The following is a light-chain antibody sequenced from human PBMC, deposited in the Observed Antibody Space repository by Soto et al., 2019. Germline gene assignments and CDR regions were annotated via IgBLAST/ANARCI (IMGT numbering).Light chain of an antibody. CDR1: QDIMHS. V-gene: IGKV1-33*01. Sequence: DIQMTQSQSSLSGSVGDRFTVSCEASQDIMHSLSWYLQRPGKAPKLLIFDASSLVTGVPSRFSGSGSGTDFTFTISSLQPEDIGTYYCQQHENPPITFGQGTRLEIK. J-gene: IGKJ5*01. CDR2: DAS. CDR3: QQHENPPIT.